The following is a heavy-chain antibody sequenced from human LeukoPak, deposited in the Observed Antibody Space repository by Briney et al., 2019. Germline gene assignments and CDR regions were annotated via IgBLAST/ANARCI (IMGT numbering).Heavy chain of an antibody. CDR1: GYTLTELS. CDR3: ATVADVGVYGSGSASFDY. J-gene: IGHJ4*02. Sequence: ASVTVSCTVSGYTLTELSMHWVRQAPGKGLEWMGGFDPEDGETIYAQKFQGRVTMTEDTSTDTAYMELSSLRSEDTAVYYCATVADVGVYGSGSASFDYWGQGTLVTVSS. CDR2: FDPEDGET. D-gene: IGHD3-10*01. V-gene: IGHV1-24*01.